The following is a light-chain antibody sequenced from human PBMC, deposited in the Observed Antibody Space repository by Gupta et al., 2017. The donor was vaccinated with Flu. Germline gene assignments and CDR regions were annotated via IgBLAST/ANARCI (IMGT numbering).Light chain of an antibody. V-gene: IGKV3-15*01. CDR2: DAS. CDR1: EFISSN. CDR3: KQYRNWPQT. Sequence: EIMMTQSPDTLSVSPGERATLSCRASEFISSNLDWYQQRPGQAPRRLIFDASTRATGIPARFSGSGYGTEFTLTISNLQSEDFAVYYCKQYRNWPQTFGQGTRLEIK. J-gene: IGKJ2*01.